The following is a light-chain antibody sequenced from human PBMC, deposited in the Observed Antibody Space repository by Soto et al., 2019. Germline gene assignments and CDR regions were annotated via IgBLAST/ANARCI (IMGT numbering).Light chain of an antibody. CDR3: QQYNSGPYT. Sequence: EIVLTQSPGTLSLSPGERATLSYRASQSVSSSYLAWYQQKPGQAPRLLIYGANYRATGISDRFSGGGSGTEFTLTISSLQSEDFAVYYCQQYNSGPYTFGQGTKLEIK. V-gene: IGKV3-20*01. CDR1: QSVSSSY. CDR2: GAN. J-gene: IGKJ2*01.